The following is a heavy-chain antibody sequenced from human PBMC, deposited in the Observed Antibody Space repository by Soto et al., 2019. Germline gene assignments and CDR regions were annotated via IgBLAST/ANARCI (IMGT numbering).Heavy chain of an antibody. CDR3: TTDGLVVVPAASDAFDI. V-gene: IGHV3-15*01. J-gene: IGHJ3*02. CDR1: GFTFSNAW. CDR2: IKSKTDGGTT. Sequence: GGSLRLSCAASGFTFSNAWMSWVRQAPGKGLEWVGRIKSKTDGGTTDYAAPVKGRFTISRDDSKNTLYLQMNSLKTEDTAVYYCTTDGLVVVPAASDAFDIWGQGTMVTVSS. D-gene: IGHD2-2*01.